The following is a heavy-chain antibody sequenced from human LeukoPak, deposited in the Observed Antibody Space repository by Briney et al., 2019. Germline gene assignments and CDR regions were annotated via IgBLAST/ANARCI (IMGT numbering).Heavy chain of an antibody. D-gene: IGHD6-19*01. CDR3: AREGGSSGWYDC. CDR1: GASININNYY. V-gene: IGHV4-61*01. Sequence: SQTLSLTCSVSGASININNYYWSWIRQPPGKGLEWIGYIYYSGTTNYNPSLKSRVTISLDTSKNQFSLKLSSVTAADTAVYYCAREGGSSGWYDCWGQGTLVTVSP. J-gene: IGHJ5*01. CDR2: IYYSGTT.